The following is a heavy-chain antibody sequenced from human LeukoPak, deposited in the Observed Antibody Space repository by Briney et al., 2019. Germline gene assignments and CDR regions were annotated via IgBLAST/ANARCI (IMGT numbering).Heavy chain of an antibody. J-gene: IGHJ5*02. Sequence: GGSLRLSCAASGFTFNDYYMSWIRQAPGKGLEWLSYINIGGTNTHFADSVKGRFTISRDNAKKSLYLEMNNLRAEDTAVYYCATDGAGFDTWGQGVLVTVSS. CDR3: ATDGAGFDT. CDR1: GFTFNDYY. CDR2: INIGGTNT. V-gene: IGHV3-11*01.